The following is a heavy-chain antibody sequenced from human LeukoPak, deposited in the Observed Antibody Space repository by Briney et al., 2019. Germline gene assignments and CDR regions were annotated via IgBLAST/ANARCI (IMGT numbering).Heavy chain of an antibody. D-gene: IGHD6-6*01. V-gene: IGHV3-23*01. Sequence: GGSLRLSCAASGFTFSGSGMNWVRQAPGRGLEWVSSISGSGGSTYHADSVKGRFTISRDNSKNTLYLQMNSLRDEDTAIYYCAKLVVDSRSSGNNWGQGTLVTVSS. CDR1: GFTFSGSG. CDR3: AKLVVDSRSSGNN. J-gene: IGHJ4*02. CDR2: ISGSGGST.